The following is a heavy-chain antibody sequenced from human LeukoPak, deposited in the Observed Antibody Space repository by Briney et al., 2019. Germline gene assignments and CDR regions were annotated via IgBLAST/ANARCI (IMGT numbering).Heavy chain of an antibody. V-gene: IGHV4-34*01. CDR2: INHSGST. J-gene: IGHJ5*02. Sequence: SETLSLTCAVYGGSFSGYYWSWIRQPPGKGLEWIGEINHSGSTNYNPSLKSRVTISVDTSKNQFSLKLSSVTAADTAVYYCAGERGTDDYGFNWFDPWGQGTLVTVSS. D-gene: IGHD4-17*01. CDR1: GGSFSGYY. CDR3: AGERGTDDYGFNWFDP.